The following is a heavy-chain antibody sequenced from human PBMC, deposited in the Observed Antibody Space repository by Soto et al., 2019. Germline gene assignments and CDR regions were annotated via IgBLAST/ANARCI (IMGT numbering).Heavy chain of an antibody. D-gene: IGHD3-10*01. J-gene: IGHJ3*02. V-gene: IGHV3-30*04. CDR2: ISYDGSKK. Sequence: QVQLVESGGGVVQPGRSLRLSCAASGFTFSSYAMHWVRQAPGKGLEWVAVISYDGSKKYYADSVKGRFTISRDDSKNTLYLQMNSLRAEGTAVYYCARGSEGNAFDIWGQGTMVTVSS. CDR3: ARGSEGNAFDI. CDR1: GFTFSSYA.